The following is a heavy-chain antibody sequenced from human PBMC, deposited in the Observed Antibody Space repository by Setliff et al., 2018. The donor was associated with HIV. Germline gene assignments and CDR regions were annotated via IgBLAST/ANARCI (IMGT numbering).Heavy chain of an antibody. V-gene: IGHV1-2*06. D-gene: IGHD1-26*01. CDR2: IHPNTGST. CDR3: AKQGYSDSLYAFDA. J-gene: IGHJ3*01. CDR1: GYTFTAYY. Sequence: ASVKVSCKTSGYTFTAYYIYWVRQAPGHGLELMGRIHPNTGSTNYLQEFQGRVTITRDTSMSTVYMALTGLTSDDTAVYYCAKQGYSDSLYAFDAWGQGTMVTV.